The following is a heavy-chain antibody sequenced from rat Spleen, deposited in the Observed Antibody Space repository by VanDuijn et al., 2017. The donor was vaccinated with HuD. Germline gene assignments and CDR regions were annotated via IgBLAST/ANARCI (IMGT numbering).Heavy chain of an antibody. CDR3: TTILPGYHYFDY. CDR2: ISYDGSST. J-gene: IGHJ2*01. V-gene: IGHV5-20*01. CDR1: GFTFSNYD. D-gene: IGHD1-4*01. Sequence: EVQLVESGGGLVQPGRSMKLSCAASGFTFSNYDMAWVRQAPTKGLEWVASISYDGSSTYYRDSVKGRFTISRDNAKSTLYLQMDSLRSEDTATYYCTTILPGYHYFDYWGQGVMVTVSS.